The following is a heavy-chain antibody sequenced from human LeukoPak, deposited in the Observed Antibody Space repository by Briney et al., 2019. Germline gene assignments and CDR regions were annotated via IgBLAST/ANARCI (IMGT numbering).Heavy chain of an antibody. CDR3: ARELSGYDSGFDY. Sequence: SQTMSLTCTVSGGSISSGSYYWSCIRQPPGKGLEWIGRIYTSGSTNYNPALKSRATISVDTSKNQYSLKLSPVTAADTAVYYCARELSGYDSGFDYWGQGTLVTVSS. CDR2: IYTSGST. CDR1: GGSISSGSYY. J-gene: IGHJ4*02. V-gene: IGHV4-61*02. D-gene: IGHD5-12*01.